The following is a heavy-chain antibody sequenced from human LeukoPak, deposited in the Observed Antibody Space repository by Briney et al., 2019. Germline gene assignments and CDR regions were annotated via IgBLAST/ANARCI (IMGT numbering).Heavy chain of an antibody. Sequence: SETLSLTCTVSGGSISSGSYYWSWIRQPAGKGLEWIGRIYTSGSTNYNPSLKSRVTISVDTSKNQFSLKLSSVTAADTAVYYCAMTGYSSGWAYYYMDVWGKGTTVTISS. CDR3: AMTGYSSGWAYYYMDV. CDR1: GGSISSGSYY. J-gene: IGHJ6*03. V-gene: IGHV4-61*02. CDR2: IYTSGST. D-gene: IGHD6-19*01.